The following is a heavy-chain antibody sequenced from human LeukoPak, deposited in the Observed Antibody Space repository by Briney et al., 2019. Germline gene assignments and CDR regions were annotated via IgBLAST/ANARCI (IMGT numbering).Heavy chain of an antibody. CDR1: GVSISSLSYY. CDR3: ARDFEGVQWFDP. J-gene: IGHJ5*02. CDR2: IYYSGTT. V-gene: IGHV4-39*07. Sequence: PSETLSLTCTVSGVSISSLSYYWGWIRQPPGKGLEWIGSIYYSGTTYYNPSLKSRVTISLDTSKRQFSLKLSSVTAADTAMYYCARDFEGVQWFDPWGQGTLVTVSS. D-gene: IGHD1-1*01.